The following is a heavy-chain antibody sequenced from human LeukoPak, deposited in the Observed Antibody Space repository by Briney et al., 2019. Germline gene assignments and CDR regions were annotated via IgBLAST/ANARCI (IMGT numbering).Heavy chain of an antibody. J-gene: IGHJ4*02. D-gene: IGHD4-11*01. CDR3: ARGFPFPTTAFDY. V-gene: IGHV3-48*01. CDR2: ISYSSSTI. CDR1: GFTFSSYS. Sequence: PGRSPRLSCAASGFTFSSYSMNWVRQTPGKGLEWVSYISYSSSTIYYADSVKGRFTISRDNAKNSLYLQMNSLRAEDTAVYYCARGFPFPTTAFDYWGQGSPVTVSS.